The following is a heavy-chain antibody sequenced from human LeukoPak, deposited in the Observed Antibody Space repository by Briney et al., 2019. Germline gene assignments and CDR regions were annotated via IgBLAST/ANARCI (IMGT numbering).Heavy chain of an antibody. D-gene: IGHD3-10*01. CDR2: INPNSGGT. V-gene: IGHV1-2*02. CDR1: GYTFTGYY. J-gene: IGHJ4*02. Sequence: ASVKVSCKASGYTFTGYYMHWVRQAPGQGLEWMGWINPNSGGTNYAQMFQGRVTMTRNTSISTAYMELSSLRSEDTAVYYCARGLYTMIRGVIIYWGQGTLVTVSS. CDR3: ARGLYTMIRGVIIY.